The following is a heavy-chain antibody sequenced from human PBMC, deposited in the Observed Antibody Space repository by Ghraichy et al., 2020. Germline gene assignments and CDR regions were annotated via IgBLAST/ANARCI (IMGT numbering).Heavy chain of an antibody. CDR1: GGSISSYY. D-gene: IGHD3-3*01. CDR3: ARVSEGITIFGVVPSVAFDI. V-gene: IGHV4-59*01. CDR2: IYYSGST. Sequence: SETLSLTCTVSGGSISSYYWSWIRQPLGKGLEWIGYIYYSGSTNYNPSLKSRVTISVDTSKNQFSLKLSSVTAADTAVYYCARVSEGITIFGVVPSVAFDIWGQGTMVTVSS. J-gene: IGHJ3*02.